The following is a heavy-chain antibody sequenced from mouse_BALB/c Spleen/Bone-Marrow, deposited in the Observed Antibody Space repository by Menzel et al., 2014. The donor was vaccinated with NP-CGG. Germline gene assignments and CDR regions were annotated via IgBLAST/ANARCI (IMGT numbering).Heavy chain of an antibody. Sequence: QVQLQQSGAELAKPGASVKMSCKVSDYTLTSYWVHWVKQRPGQGLEWIGYIDPRTDYTEYSQKFKDKATLTADKSSSQAYMQLSSLTSEGSAVYYCARYWDDYWGQGTLVTVSA. J-gene: IGHJ3*01. CDR3: ARYWDDY. V-gene: IGHV1-7*01. D-gene: IGHD4-1*01. CDR1: DYTLTSYW. CDR2: IDPRTDYT.